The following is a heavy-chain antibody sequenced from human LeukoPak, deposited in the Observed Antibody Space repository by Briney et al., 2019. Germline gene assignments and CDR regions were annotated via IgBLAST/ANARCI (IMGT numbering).Heavy chain of an antibody. CDR2: ISGSGGST. CDR3: AKDLLYDSSGPQDSYFDY. J-gene: IGHJ4*02. V-gene: IGHV3-23*01. D-gene: IGHD3-22*01. CDR1: GFTFSSYD. Sequence: PGGALRLSCAASGFTFSSYDMSWVRQAPGKGLEWVSAISGSGGSTYYADSVKGRFTISRDNSKNTLYLQMNSLRAEDTAVYYCAKDLLYDSSGPQDSYFDYWGQGTLVTVSS.